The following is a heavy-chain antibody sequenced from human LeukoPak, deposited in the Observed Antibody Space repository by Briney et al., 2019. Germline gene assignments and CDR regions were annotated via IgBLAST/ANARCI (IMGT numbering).Heavy chain of an antibody. Sequence: SETLSLTCAVYGGSFSGYYWSWIRQPPGKGLEWIGEINHSGSTNYNPSLKSRVTISVDTSKNQFSLKPSSVTAADTAVYYCARGYCSSTSCYRRAEYFQHWGQGTLVTVSS. D-gene: IGHD2-2*01. CDR2: INHSGST. CDR3: ARGYCSSTSCYRRAEYFQH. V-gene: IGHV4-34*01. CDR1: GGSFSGYY. J-gene: IGHJ1*01.